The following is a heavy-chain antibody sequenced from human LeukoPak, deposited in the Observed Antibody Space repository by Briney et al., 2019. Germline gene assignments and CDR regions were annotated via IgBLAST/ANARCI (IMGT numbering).Heavy chain of an antibody. J-gene: IGHJ6*03. Sequence: GGSLRLSRAASGFTFSSYGMHWVRQAPGKGLEWVAFIRYDGSNKYYADSVKGRFTISRDNSKNTLYLQMNSLRAEDTAVYYCAKAPRISGYCSGGSCRYYYYYMDVWGKGTTVTVSS. D-gene: IGHD2-15*01. CDR3: AKAPRISGYCSGGSCRYYYYYMDV. CDR2: IRYDGSNK. CDR1: GFTFSSYG. V-gene: IGHV3-30*02.